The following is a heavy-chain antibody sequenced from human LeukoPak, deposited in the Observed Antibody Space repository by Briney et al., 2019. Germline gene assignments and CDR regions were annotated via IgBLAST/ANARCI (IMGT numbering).Heavy chain of an antibody. Sequence: SETLSLTCTVTGGSISSSSYYWGWIRQPPGKGLEWIGSIYYSGSTYYNPSLKNLVTISVDTSKNQFSLKLTSVTAADTAVYYCARGSRLHFYDYYMDVWGKGTTVTVSS. D-gene: IGHD2-15*01. J-gene: IGHJ6*03. CDR1: GGSISSSSYY. CDR2: IYYSGST. V-gene: IGHV4-39*07. CDR3: ARGSRLHFYDYYMDV.